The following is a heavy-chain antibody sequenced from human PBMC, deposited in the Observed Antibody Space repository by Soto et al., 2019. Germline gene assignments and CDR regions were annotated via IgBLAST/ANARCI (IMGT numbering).Heavy chain of an antibody. Sequence: GSLRLSCSVSGLTFSVSVIHWVRQPPGKGLEWVGRVRTKINDYAASYSESVKGRFTTSRDDSKNTAWLQMNSLTTEDTAVYYCAKGLRGELLVEVPIDPWGQGTLVTVSS. D-gene: IGHD1-26*01. V-gene: IGHV3-73*01. CDR1: GLTFSVSV. CDR2: VRTKINDYAA. CDR3: AKGLRGELLVEVPIDP. J-gene: IGHJ5*02.